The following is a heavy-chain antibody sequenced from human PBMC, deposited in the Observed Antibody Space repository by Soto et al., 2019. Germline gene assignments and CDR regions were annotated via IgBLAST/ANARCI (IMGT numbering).Heavy chain of an antibody. V-gene: IGHV1-8*01. Sequence: QVQLVQPGAEVKKPGASVKVSCKAVGYTFTSYDINWVRQATGQGLEWMGWMNPNNGNTEYAERFQGRVTMTTNTSINTAYMELASLRLEDTAVYYCARGLRFLQSSQLSKYYSEMDVWGKGTTVTVSS. CDR1: GYTFTSYD. D-gene: IGHD3-22*01. CDR3: ARGLRFLQSSQLSKYYSEMDV. J-gene: IGHJ6*04. CDR2: MNPNNGNT.